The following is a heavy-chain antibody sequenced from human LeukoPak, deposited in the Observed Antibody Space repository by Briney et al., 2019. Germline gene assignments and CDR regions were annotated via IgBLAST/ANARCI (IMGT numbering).Heavy chain of an antibody. CDR2: IYYSGST. D-gene: IGHD3-3*01. CDR1: GGSVSSGSYY. Sequence: SETLSLTCTVSGGSVSSGSYYWNCIRQPPGKGLESIGYIYYSGSTNYNPSLKSRVTISVDTSKNQFSLKLSSVTAADTAVYYCARAASDFWSGYYYYYMDVWGKGTTVTVSS. CDR3: ARAASDFWSGYYYYYMDV. J-gene: IGHJ6*03. V-gene: IGHV4-61*01.